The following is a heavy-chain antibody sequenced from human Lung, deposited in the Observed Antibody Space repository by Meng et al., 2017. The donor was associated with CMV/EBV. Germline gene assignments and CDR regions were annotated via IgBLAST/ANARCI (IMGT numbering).Heavy chain of an antibody. V-gene: IGHV4-4*02. Sequence: SXTLSLTCAVSGGSISSSNWWSWVRQPPGKGLEWIGEIYHSGSTNYNPSLKSRVTISVDKSKNQFSLKLSSVTAADTAVYYCARGEGFGEFYYYYGMDVWGQGPAVTVSS. J-gene: IGHJ6*02. CDR3: ARGEGFGEFYYYYGMDV. CDR1: GGSISSSNW. D-gene: IGHD3-10*01. CDR2: IYHSGST.